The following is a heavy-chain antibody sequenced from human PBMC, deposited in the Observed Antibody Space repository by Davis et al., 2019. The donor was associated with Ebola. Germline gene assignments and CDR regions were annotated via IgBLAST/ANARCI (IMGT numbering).Heavy chain of an antibody. CDR1: GYSFTSYW. V-gene: IGHV5-51*01. Sequence: PGGSLRLSCNGSGYSFTSYWIGWVRQMPGKGLEWVGIIYPVDSDTRYSPSFQGQVTISADKSISTAYLQWSSLKASDTAMYYCARLDCSSTSCYYYYYYGMDVWGQGTTVTVSS. CDR2: IYPVDSDT. D-gene: IGHD2-2*01. J-gene: IGHJ6*02. CDR3: ARLDCSSTSCYYYYYYGMDV.